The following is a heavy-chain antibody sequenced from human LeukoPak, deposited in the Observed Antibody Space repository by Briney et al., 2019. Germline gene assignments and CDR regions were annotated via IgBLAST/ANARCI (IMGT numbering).Heavy chain of an antibody. CDR3: AKASDPDYGDYVNFDY. Sequence: PGGSLRLSCAASGFTFSNAWMNWVRQAPGKGLEWVSSISSSSSYIYYADSVKGRFTISRDNAKNSLYLQMNSLRAEDTAVYYCAKASDPDYGDYVNFDYWGQGTLVTVSS. J-gene: IGHJ4*02. V-gene: IGHV3-21*01. CDR2: ISSSSSYI. D-gene: IGHD4-17*01. CDR1: GFTFSNAW.